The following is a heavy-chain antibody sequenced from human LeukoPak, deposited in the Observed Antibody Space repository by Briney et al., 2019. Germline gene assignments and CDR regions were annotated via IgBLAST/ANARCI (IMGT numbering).Heavy chain of an antibody. Sequence: SETLSLTCAVYGGSFSGYYWSWLRQPPGKGLEWIGEINHSGSTNYNPSLKSRVTISVDTSKNQFSLKLSSVTAADAAVYYCATRIAGYRAFDIWGQGTMVTVSS. D-gene: IGHD6-13*01. CDR1: GGSFSGYY. V-gene: IGHV4-34*01. J-gene: IGHJ3*02. CDR3: ATRIAGYRAFDI. CDR2: INHSGST.